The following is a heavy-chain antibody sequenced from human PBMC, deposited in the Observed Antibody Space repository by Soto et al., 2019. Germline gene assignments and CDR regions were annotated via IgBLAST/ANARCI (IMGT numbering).Heavy chain of an antibody. D-gene: IGHD2-15*01. V-gene: IGHV3-33*01. J-gene: IGHJ4*02. CDR1: GISFSTSG. CDR3: ARDKGTTCIDH. Sequence: VQLVESGGGVVQPGRSLRLSCAASGISFSTSGMHWVRQAPGKGLEWVAMIWSDGSKTYYADSVKGRFTVSRDNSKNVVSLQMDSLRAEDTAFYYCARDKGTTCIDHWGQGTLVTVSS. CDR2: IWSDGSKT.